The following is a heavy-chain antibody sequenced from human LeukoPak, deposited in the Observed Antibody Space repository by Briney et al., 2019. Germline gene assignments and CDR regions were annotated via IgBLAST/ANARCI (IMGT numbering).Heavy chain of an antibody. Sequence: GGTLRLSCATSGFSFSSYGMSWVRQAPGKGLEWVSSISGLSGRTYYADSVKGRVTISRDNSKNALSLQMNSLRAEDTAVYYCARESGYGNFDYWGQGTLVTVSS. CDR2: ISGLSGRT. J-gene: IGHJ4*02. V-gene: IGHV3-23*01. CDR1: GFSFSSYG. D-gene: IGHD5-12*01. CDR3: ARESGYGNFDY.